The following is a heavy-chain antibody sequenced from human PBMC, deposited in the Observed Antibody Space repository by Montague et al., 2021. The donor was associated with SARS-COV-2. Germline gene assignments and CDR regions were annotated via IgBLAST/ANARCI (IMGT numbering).Heavy chain of an antibody. Sequence: SETLSLTCTVSGGSISSYYWSWIREPPGKGLEWIGYIYYSGSTNYNPSLKSRVTISVDTSKNQFSLKLSSVTAADTAAYYCARGRRRSITIFGVVIIDAFDIWGQGTMVTVSS. V-gene: IGHV4-59*01. CDR1: GGSISSYY. J-gene: IGHJ3*02. CDR3: ARGRRRSITIFGVVIIDAFDI. D-gene: IGHD3-3*01. CDR2: IYYSGST.